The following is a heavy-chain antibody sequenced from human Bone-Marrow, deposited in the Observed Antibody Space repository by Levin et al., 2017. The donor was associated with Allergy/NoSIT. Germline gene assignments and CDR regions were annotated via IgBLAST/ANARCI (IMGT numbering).Heavy chain of an antibody. CDR2: IYYSGST. D-gene: IGHD5-12*01. J-gene: IGHJ4*02. CDR3: ASAKHTSYSGYDYSFPAHFY. CDR1: GGSISSYY. Sequence: SETLSLTCTVSGGSISSYYWSWIRQPPGKGLEWIGYIYYSGSTNYNPSLKSRVTISVDTSKNQFSLKLRSVTAADTAVYYCASAKHTSYSGYDYSFPAHFYWGQGTLVTVSS. V-gene: IGHV4-59*01.